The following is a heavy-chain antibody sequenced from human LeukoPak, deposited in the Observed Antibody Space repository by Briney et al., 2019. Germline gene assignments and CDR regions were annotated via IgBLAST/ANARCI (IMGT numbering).Heavy chain of an antibody. D-gene: IGHD2-2*02. CDR1: GFTFSDYY. CDR2: TRNKANSYTT. J-gene: IGHJ3*01. V-gene: IGHV3-72*01. CDR3: ARRLYCSGTSCYTGPDAFDV. Sequence: GGSLRLSCAASGFTFSDYYMDWVRQAPGKGLEWVGRTRNKANSYTTEYAASVKGRFTISRDNSKNALYLQMNSLRAEDTAVYYCARRLYCSGTSCYTGPDAFDVWGQGTMVTVSS.